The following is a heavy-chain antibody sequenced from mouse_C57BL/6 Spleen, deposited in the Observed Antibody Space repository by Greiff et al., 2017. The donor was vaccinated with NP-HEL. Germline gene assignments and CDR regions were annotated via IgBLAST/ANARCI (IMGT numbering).Heavy chain of an antibody. Sequence: VQLKESGPGLVKPSQSLSLTCSVTGYSITSGYYWNWIRQSPCNQLEWMGYRSYDGSNNSNPSLKNRISITRDTSKNQFFRKLNSVTTEDTATYDCASGGYGSSYYFDYWGQGTTLTVSS. CDR1: GYSITSGYY. CDR2: RSYDGSN. J-gene: IGHJ2*01. D-gene: IGHD1-1*01. CDR3: ASGGYGSSYYFDY. V-gene: IGHV3-6*01.